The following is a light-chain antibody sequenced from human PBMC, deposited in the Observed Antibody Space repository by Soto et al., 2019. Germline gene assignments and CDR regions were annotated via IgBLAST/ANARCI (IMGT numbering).Light chain of an antibody. V-gene: IGKV1-5*01. CDR3: QQYNSYSGT. CDR1: QSISSW. J-gene: IGKJ4*01. CDR2: DAS. Sequence: DIQMTQSPSTLSASVGDRVTITCRASQSISSWLAWYQQKPGKAPKLLIYDASSLESGVPSRFSGSRAGTELTLTVSSLEPDDFATYYCQQYNSYSGTFGGGTKVEIK.